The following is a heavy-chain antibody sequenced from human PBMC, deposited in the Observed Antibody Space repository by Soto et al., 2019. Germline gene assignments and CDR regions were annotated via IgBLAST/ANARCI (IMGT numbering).Heavy chain of an antibody. V-gene: IGHV1-69*12. CDR1: GGTFGISA. CDR2: SIPIFPTP. J-gene: IGHJ6*02. CDR3: ARDKVRLPAGGNYYYGVDV. D-gene: IGHD2-2*01. Sequence: QVQLVQSGGEVKKPGSSVTVSCKASGGTFGISAISWVRQAPGQGLEWMGGSIPIFPTPDYAQTYQGRATITADESTSTAYMELTSLRSEDTAVYSCARDKVRLPAGGNYYYGVDVWGQGTTVTVSS.